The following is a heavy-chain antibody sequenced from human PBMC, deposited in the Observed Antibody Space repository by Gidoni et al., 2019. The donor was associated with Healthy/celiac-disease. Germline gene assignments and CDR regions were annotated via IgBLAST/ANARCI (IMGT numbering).Heavy chain of an antibody. Sequence: QGQLVESGGGVVQPGRFRRLSCAASGCTFSSYAMHWVRQAPGKGLEWGAVISYDGSNKYYTESVKGRFTISRDNSKSTLYLQMNSLRAEDTAVYYCARGRTFLGGVDYWGQGTLVTVSS. CDR3: ARGRTFLGGVDY. CDR2: ISYDGSNK. J-gene: IGHJ4*02. CDR1: GCTFSSYA. D-gene: IGHD3-16*01. V-gene: IGHV3-30*04.